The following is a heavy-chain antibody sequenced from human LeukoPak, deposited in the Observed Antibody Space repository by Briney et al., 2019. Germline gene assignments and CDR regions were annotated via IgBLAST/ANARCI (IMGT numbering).Heavy chain of an antibody. D-gene: IGHD2-21*01. CDR1: GYTFGGYY. J-gene: IGHJ4*02. CDR3: TRSSWDCSSGDCYSNMNFDY. CDR2: INPEKGDT. V-gene: IGHV1-2*02. Sequence: ASVKVSYKASGYTFGGYYIHWVRRAPGQGLEWLGWINPEKGDTKSAQKFRDRVIMTTDTSLTTAYMEVINLSSDDTAVYYCTRSSWDCSSGDCYSNMNFDYWGQGSLVTVSS.